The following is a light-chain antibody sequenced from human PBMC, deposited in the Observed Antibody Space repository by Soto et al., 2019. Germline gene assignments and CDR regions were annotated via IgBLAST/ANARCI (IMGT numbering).Light chain of an antibody. J-gene: IGKJ1*01. CDR2: DAS. Sequence: DIQMTQSPSTLSASLGDRVTITCRASQSISSWLAWYQQKPGKAPKLLIYDASSLESGVPSRFRGSGSGTEFTLTISSLQPEDFAIYYCQQYNRYLTFGQGTKV. CDR1: QSISSW. V-gene: IGKV1-5*01. CDR3: QQYNRYLT.